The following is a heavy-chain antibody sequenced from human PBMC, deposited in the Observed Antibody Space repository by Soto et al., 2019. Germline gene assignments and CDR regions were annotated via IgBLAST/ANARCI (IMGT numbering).Heavy chain of an antibody. CDR2: INPNSGGT. J-gene: IGHJ6*02. V-gene: IGHV1-2*04. CDR1: GYTFTGYY. CDR3: ARDGGYCSSTSCYLGYYYYYGMDV. Sequence: ASVKVSCKASGYTFTGYYMHWVRQAPGQGLEWMGWINPNSGGTNYAQKFQGWVTMTRDTSISTAYMELSRLRSDDTAVYYCARDGGYCSSTSCYLGYYYYYGMDVWGQGTTVTVSS. D-gene: IGHD2-2*01.